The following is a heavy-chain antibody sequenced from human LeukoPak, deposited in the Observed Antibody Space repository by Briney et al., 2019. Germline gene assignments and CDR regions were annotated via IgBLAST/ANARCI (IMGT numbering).Heavy chain of an antibody. J-gene: IGHJ4*02. Sequence: GGSLRLSCAASGFTFSSYAMHWVRQAPGKGLEWVAVIWYDGSKKYYADSVKGRFTISRDSSKNTLYLQMNTLRAEDTAVYYCARDRGPLGSSGWYPLDYWGQGTLVTVSS. CDR3: ARDRGPLGSSGWYPLDY. V-gene: IGHV3-30*04. CDR2: IWYDGSKK. D-gene: IGHD6-19*01. CDR1: GFTFSSYA.